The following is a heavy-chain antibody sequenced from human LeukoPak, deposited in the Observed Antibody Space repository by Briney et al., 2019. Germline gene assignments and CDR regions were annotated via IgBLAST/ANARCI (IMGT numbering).Heavy chain of an antibody. D-gene: IGHD6-6*01. Sequence: SETLSLTCTVSGGSISSGDYYWSWIRQPPGKGLEWIGYIYYSGSTYYNPSLKSRVTMSVDTSKNQFSLKLSSVTAADTAVYYCARGNEYSSSSVHNWGQGTLVTVSS. J-gene: IGHJ4*02. CDR1: GGSISSGDYY. V-gene: IGHV4-30-4*08. CDR3: ARGNEYSSSSVHN. CDR2: IYYSGST.